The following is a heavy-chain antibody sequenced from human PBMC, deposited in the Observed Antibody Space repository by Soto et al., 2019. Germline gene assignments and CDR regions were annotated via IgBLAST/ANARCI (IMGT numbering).Heavy chain of an antibody. CDR2: IYWDDDK. Sequence: QITLKESGPTLVKPTQTLTLTCTFSGFSLSTSGVGVGWIRQPPGKALEWLALIYWDDDKRYSPSLKSRLTIPKDTSKNQVVLTMTNMAPVDTPTYYCAHSHIWFGTTYYFDYWGQGTLVTVSS. CDR3: AHSHIWFGTTYYFDY. J-gene: IGHJ4*02. CDR1: GFSLSTSGVG. V-gene: IGHV2-5*02. D-gene: IGHD3-10*01.